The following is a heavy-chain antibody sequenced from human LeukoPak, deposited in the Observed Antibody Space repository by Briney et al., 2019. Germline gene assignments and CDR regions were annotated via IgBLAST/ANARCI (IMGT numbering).Heavy chain of an antibody. Sequence: ASVKVSCKASGYTFTSYYMHWVRQAPGQGLEWMGIINPSGGSTSYAQKFQSRVTMTRDTSTSTVYMELSSLRSEDTAVYYCARDLSGVVAAAGTGGDYYYGMDVWGQGTTVTVSS. CDR2: INPSGGST. J-gene: IGHJ6*02. CDR1: GYTFTSYY. V-gene: IGHV1-46*01. D-gene: IGHD6-13*01. CDR3: ARDLSGVVAAAGTGGDYYYGMDV.